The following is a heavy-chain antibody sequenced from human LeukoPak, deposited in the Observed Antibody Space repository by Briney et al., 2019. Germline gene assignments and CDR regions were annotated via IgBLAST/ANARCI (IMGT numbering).Heavy chain of an antibody. Sequence: SETLSLTCTVSGGCISSYYWSWIRQPPGKGLEWIGYIYYSGSTNYNPSLKSRVTISVDTSKNQFSLKLSSVTAADTAVYYCARERAYSSGWYGWFDPWGQGTLVTVSS. V-gene: IGHV4-59*01. CDR1: GGCISSYY. CDR3: ARERAYSSGWYGWFDP. J-gene: IGHJ5*02. D-gene: IGHD6-19*01. CDR2: IYYSGST.